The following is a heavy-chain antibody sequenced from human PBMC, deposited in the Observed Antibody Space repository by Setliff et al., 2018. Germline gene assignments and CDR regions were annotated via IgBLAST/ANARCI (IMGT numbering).Heavy chain of an antibody. D-gene: IGHD3-22*01. V-gene: IGHV1-46*01. CDR3: ARDVFPYHYEGAFDI. J-gene: IGHJ3*02. CDR2: INPSSGRT. CDR1: GYTFTSHY. Sequence: ASVKVSCKASGYTFTSHYMHWVRQAPGLGLEWMGTINPSSGRTSYAQKFQGSVTMTRDTSTSTVYMDMSSLRSEDTAVYYCARDVFPYHYEGAFDIWGQGTRGTVS.